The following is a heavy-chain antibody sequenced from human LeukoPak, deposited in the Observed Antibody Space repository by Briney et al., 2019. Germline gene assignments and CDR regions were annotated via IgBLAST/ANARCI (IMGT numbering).Heavy chain of an antibody. D-gene: IGHD3-3*01. Sequence: SETLSLTCTVSGGSISSSNYCWSWIRQPPGKGLEWIGNVFYSGTTYYYPSLKSRVTISVDTSKNQFSLKLSSVTAADTAVYYCARVRNYDFWSGYFLPAFDIWGQGTMVTVSS. CDR1: GGSISSSNYC. CDR3: ARVRNYDFWSGYFLPAFDI. V-gene: IGHV4-39*07. J-gene: IGHJ3*02. CDR2: VFYSGTT.